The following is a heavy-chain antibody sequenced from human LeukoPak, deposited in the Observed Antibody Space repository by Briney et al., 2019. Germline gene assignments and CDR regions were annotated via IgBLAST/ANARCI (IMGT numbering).Heavy chain of an antibody. J-gene: IGHJ4*02. CDR1: NFSVNNNY. CDR3: AGGTYYGTGTRPGYLNY. D-gene: IGHD3-10*01. CDR2: LDNFGAK. Sequence: GGSLRLSCAASNFSVNNNYIDWVRQAPGKGLEWVSSLDNFGAKYYGDSVTGRFTVSRDLSKNTVYLQMSSLRADDTAVYYCAGGTYYGTGTRPGYLNYWGPGTLVTVSS. V-gene: IGHV3-53*01.